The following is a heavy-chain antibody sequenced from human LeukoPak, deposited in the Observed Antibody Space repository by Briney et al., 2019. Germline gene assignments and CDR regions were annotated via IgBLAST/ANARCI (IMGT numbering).Heavy chain of an antibody. CDR3: AREAGGMYNWFDP. D-gene: IGHD6-13*01. J-gene: IGHJ5*02. CDR1: GGTFSSYA. V-gene: IGHV1-69*13. Sequence: GASVKVSCKASGGTFSSYAISWVRQAPGQGLEWMGGIIPIFGTANYAQKFQGRVTITADESTSTAYMELSSLRSEDTAVYYCAREAGGMYNWFDPWGQGTLVTVSS. CDR2: IIPIFGTA.